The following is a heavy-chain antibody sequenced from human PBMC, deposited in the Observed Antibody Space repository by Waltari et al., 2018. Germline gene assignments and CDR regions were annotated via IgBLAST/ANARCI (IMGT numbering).Heavy chain of an antibody. V-gene: IGHV3-30*18. CDR2: ISYDGSNK. CDR3: AKDSNDAFDI. Sequence: QVRLVESGGGGVQPGRSLRLSCAASGLTFSRFGMLRVRQAPGKGLEWVAVISYDGSNKYYADSVKGRFTISRDNSKNTLYLQMNSLRAEDTAVYYCAKDSNDAFDIWGQGTMVTVSS. CDR1: GLTFSRFG. J-gene: IGHJ3*02.